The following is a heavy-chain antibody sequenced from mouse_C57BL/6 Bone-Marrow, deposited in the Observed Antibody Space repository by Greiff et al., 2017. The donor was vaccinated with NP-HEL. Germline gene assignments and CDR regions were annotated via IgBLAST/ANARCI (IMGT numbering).Heavy chain of an antibody. D-gene: IGHD1-1*01. V-gene: IGHV1-81*01. CDR2: IYPRSGNT. CDR1: GYTFTSYG. CDR3: AEPVSSYFDY. Sequence: QVQLQQSGAELARPGASVKLSCKASGYTFTSYGISWVKQRTGQGLEWIGEIYPRSGNTYYNEKFKGQSTLAADKYSSTAYMALRSLTSEGSAVYFCAEPVSSYFDYWGQGTTLTVSS. J-gene: IGHJ2*01.